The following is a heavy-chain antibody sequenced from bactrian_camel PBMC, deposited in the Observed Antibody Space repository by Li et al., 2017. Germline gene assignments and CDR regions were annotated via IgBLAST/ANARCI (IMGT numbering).Heavy chain of an antibody. CDR1: GDTIGRYC. V-gene: IGHV3S55*01. CDR3: WAARRTGGFCSANLDYWVSANVHY. Sequence: HVQLVESGGGSVQAGGSLRLSCVASGDTIGRYCMGWFRQIPDKEREGVAVIAGDGSTDYADSVKGRFTISQDNAKNTLYLQMNSLKPEDTAVYYCWAARRTGGFCSANLDYWVSANVHYWGQGTQVTVS. J-gene: IGHJ4*01. CDR2: IAGDGST. D-gene: IGHD7*01.